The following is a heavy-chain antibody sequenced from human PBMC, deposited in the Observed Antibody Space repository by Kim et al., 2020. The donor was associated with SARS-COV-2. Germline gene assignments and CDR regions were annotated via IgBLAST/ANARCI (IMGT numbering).Heavy chain of an antibody. Sequence: SETLSLTCAVYGGSFSGYYWSWIRQPPGKGLEWIGEINHSGSTNYNPSLKSRVTISVDTSKNQFSLKLSSVTAADTAVYYCYMVRGVIGKIFDYWGQGTLVTVSS. D-gene: IGHD3-10*01. CDR2: INHSGST. CDR3: YMVRGVIGKIFDY. V-gene: IGHV4-34*01. CDR1: GGSFSGYY. J-gene: IGHJ4*02.